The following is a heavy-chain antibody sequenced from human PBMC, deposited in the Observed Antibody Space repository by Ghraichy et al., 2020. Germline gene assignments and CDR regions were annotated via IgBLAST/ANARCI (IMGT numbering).Heavy chain of an antibody. D-gene: IGHD3-22*01. CDR2: IDSDGSGT. Sequence: GGSLRLSCAASGFTFSTSWMHWVRQAPGKGLVWVSRIDSDGSGTTYADSVKGRFTISRDNAKNKLYLQMNSLRAEDTAVYYCARAFLYDKDYWGQGTLVTAPS. CDR1: GFTFSTSW. CDR3: ARAFLYDKDY. J-gene: IGHJ4*02. V-gene: IGHV3-74*03.